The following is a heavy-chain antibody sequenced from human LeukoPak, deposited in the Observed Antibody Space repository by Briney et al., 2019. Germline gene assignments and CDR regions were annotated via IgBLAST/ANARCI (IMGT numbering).Heavy chain of an antibody. J-gene: IGHJ3*02. CDR2: INPNSGGT. CDR3: ARSYYYDSSGYSLKAFDI. Sequence: ASVKVSCKASGYTFTGYYMHWVRQAPGQGLEWMGWINPNSGGTNYAQKFQGRVTISADKSTSTAYMELSSLRSEDTAVYYCARSYYYDSSGYSLKAFDIWGQGTMVTVSS. V-gene: IGHV1-2*02. D-gene: IGHD3-22*01. CDR1: GYTFTGYY.